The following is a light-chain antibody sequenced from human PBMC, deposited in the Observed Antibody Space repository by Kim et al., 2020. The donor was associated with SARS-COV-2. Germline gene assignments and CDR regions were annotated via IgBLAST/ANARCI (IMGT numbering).Light chain of an antibody. CDR2: DVS. J-gene: IGLJ2*01. V-gene: IGLV2-14*03. CDR3: SSYTSSSTYVV. CDR1: SSDVGGYNY. Sequence: QSITISCTGTSSDVGGYNYVSWYQQHPGKAPKLMIYDVSNRSSGVSNRFSGSKSGNTASLTISGLQAEDEADYYCSSYTSSSTYVVFGGGTQLTVL.